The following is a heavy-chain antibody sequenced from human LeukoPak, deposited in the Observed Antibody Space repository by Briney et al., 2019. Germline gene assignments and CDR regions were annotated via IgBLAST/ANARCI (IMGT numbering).Heavy chain of an antibody. CDR3: AKDWRIAVGSAFDI. Sequence: PGGSLRLSCAASGFTFSSYAMSWVRHAPGKGLEWVSAISGSGAGTYYADSVKGRFTISRDNSKNMLYLQMNSLRAEDTAVYYCAKDWRIAVGSAFDIWGQGTMVTVSS. CDR2: ISGSGAGT. CDR1: GFTFSSYA. V-gene: IGHV3-23*01. D-gene: IGHD6-19*01. J-gene: IGHJ3*02.